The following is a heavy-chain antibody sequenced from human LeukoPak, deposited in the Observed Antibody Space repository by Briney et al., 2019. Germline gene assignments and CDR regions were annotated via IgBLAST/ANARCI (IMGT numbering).Heavy chain of an antibody. V-gene: IGHV1-2*02. J-gene: IGHJ4*02. Sequence: ASVKVSCKASGYTFTGYYMHWVRQAPGQGLEWMGWINPNSGGTNYAQKFLGRVTMTRDTSTNTAYMDLSSLRSDDTAVYYCARDWRCLNPLSYFGFWGQGTLVTVSS. CDR3: ARDWRCLNPLSYFGF. D-gene: IGHD2/OR15-2a*01. CDR2: INPNSGGT. CDR1: GYTFTGYY.